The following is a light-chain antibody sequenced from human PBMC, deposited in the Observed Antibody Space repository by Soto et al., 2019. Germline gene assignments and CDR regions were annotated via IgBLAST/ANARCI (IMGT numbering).Light chain of an antibody. CDR1: QSISSW. CDR2: DAS. V-gene: IGKV1-5*01. J-gene: IGKJ2*01. Sequence: DIQMTQSPSTLSASVGDRVIITCRASQSISSWLAWYQQKPGEAPKLLIYDASSLESGVPSRFSGSGSGTEFTLTISSLQPDDFATYYCDQYNSYSVYTFGQGTKLEIK. CDR3: DQYNSYSVYT.